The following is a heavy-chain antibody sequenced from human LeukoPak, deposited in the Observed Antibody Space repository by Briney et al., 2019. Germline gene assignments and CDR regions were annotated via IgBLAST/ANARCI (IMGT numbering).Heavy chain of an antibody. Sequence: PSETLSLTCTVSGGSISSGSYYWSWIRQPAGKGLEWIGRIYTSGSTNYNPSLKSRVTISVDTSKNQFSLKLSSVTAADTAVYYCARDGLHYYGSGSYAERASYFDYWGQGTLVTVSS. CDR3: ARDGLHYYGSGSYAERASYFDY. D-gene: IGHD3-10*01. CDR2: IYTSGST. V-gene: IGHV4-61*02. CDR1: GGSISSGSYY. J-gene: IGHJ4*02.